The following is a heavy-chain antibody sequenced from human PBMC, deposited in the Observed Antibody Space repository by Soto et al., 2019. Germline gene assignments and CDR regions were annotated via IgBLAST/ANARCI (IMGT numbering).Heavy chain of an antibody. V-gene: IGHV4-59*01. CDR2: IYYSGST. D-gene: IGHD3-10*01. J-gene: IGHJ5*02. CDR1: GGSISSYY. Sequence: SETLSLTCPVSGGSISSYYWSWIRQPPGKGLEWIGYIYYSGSTNYNPSLKSRVTISVDTSKNQFSLKLSSVTAADTAVYYCARGAYWFGRGAWFDPWGQGTLVTVSS. CDR3: ARGAYWFGRGAWFDP.